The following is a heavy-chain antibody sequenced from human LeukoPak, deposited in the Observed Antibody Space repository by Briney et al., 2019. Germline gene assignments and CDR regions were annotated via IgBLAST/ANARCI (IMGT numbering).Heavy chain of an antibody. CDR1: YP. J-gene: IGHJ3*02. Sequence: YPMGWVRRAPGKGLEWVSGISASGDVTFHADPLKGRFTISRDNSKNTLYLQMDSLRAEDTAKYYCAKSLLTTASGTGRAFDIWGQGTMVTVSA. V-gene: IGHV3-23*01. CDR3: AKSLLTTASGTGRAFDI. CDR2: ISASGDVT. D-gene: IGHD1-26*01.